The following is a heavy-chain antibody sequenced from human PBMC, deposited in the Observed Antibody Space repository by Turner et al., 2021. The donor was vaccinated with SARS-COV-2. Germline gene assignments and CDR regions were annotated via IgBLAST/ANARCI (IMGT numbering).Heavy chain of an antibody. CDR2: IYYSGST. CDR1: GGSISSGAYY. J-gene: IGHJ4*02. D-gene: IGHD3-9*01. CDR3: ARAGTDWLQYYYFDY. V-gene: IGHV4-31*03. Sequence: QVQLQESGPGLVQPSQTLSLPCTVPGGSISSGAYYWSWIRQHPGKGLEWIGYIYYSGSTYYNPSLKSRVTISVDTSKNQFSLKLSSVTAADTAVYYCARAGTDWLQYYYFDYWGQGTLVTVSS.